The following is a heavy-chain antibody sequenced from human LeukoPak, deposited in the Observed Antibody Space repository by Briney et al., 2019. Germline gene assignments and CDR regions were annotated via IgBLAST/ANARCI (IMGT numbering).Heavy chain of an antibody. Sequence: GGSLRLSCAASGFTFSNAYMNWVRQLPGKRLEWVAYVSGSGSTVYYADSVKGRFTISRDNGKSSLYLQMNSLRVEDTALYYCVRQFASWGQGTLVTVSS. V-gene: IGHV3-48*01. CDR3: VRQFAS. J-gene: IGHJ4*02. CDR1: GFTFSNAY. CDR2: VSGSGSTV.